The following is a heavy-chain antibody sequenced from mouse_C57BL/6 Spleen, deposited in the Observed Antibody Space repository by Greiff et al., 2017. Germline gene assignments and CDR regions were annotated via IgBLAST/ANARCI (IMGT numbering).Heavy chain of an antibody. CDR2: INPSNGGT. CDR3: ARSRIYDGYYPYYFDY. V-gene: IGHV1-53*01. Sequence: QVQLQQSGTELVKPGASVKLSCKASGYTFTSYWMHWVKQRPGQGLEWIGNINPSNGGTNYNEKFKSKATLTVDKSSSTAYMQLSSLTSEDSAVYYCARSRIYDGYYPYYFDYWGQGTTLTVSS. D-gene: IGHD2-3*01. CDR1: GYTFTSYW. J-gene: IGHJ2*01.